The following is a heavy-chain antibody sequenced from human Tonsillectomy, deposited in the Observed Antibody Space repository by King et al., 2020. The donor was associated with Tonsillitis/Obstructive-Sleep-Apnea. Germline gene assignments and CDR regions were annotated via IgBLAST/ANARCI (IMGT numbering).Heavy chain of an antibody. V-gene: IGHV4-34*01. D-gene: IGHD3-3*01. Sequence: VQLQQWGAGLLTPSETLSLTCAVYGGSFSGYYWSWIRQPPGKGLEWIGQINHSGSTNYNSSLKSRVTISVDTSKNQFSLKLSSVTAADTAVYYCASHPVPVLRLLEWPPPPAHYWGQGTLVTVSS. J-gene: IGHJ4*02. CDR1: GGSFSGYY. CDR2: INHSGST. CDR3: ASHPVPVLRLLEWPPPPAHY.